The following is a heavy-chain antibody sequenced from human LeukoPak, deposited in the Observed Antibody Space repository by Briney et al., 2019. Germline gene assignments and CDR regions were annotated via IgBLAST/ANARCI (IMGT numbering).Heavy chain of an antibody. J-gene: IGHJ4*02. CDR1: GFTFGSCW. D-gene: IGHD3-10*01. CDR3: AKFKGHYGDSEYYFDS. Sequence: GGSLRLSCAASGFTFGSCWMNWVRQTPGKGLEWVANINQDGSQKFYVDSVKGRFTISRDNANNSLYLQMNSLRAEDTAVYYCAKFKGHYGDSEYYFDSWGQGTLVSVSS. V-gene: IGHV3-7*01. CDR2: INQDGSQK.